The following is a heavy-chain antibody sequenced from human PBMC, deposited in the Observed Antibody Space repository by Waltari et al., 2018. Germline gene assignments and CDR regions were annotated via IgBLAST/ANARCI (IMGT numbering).Heavy chain of an antibody. Sequence: QVQLVQSGAEVKKPGASVKSSCKASGYTFTSYDINWVRQAPGQGLEWMGWMNPNSGNTGYAQKFQGRVTMTRNTSISTAYMELSSLRSEDTAVYYCARGADIVVVPATSDWFDPWGQGTLVTVSS. J-gene: IGHJ5*02. CDR3: ARGADIVVVPATSDWFDP. CDR1: GYTFTSYD. D-gene: IGHD2-2*01. CDR2: MNPNSGNT. V-gene: IGHV1-8*02.